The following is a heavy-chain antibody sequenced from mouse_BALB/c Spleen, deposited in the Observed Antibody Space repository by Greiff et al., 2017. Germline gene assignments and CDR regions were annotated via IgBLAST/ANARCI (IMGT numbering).Heavy chain of an antibody. V-gene: IGHV5-6-3*01. CDR2: INSNGGST. D-gene: IGHD1-1*02. Sequence: EVQVVESGGGLVQPGGSLKLSCAASGFTFSSYGMSWVRQTPDKRLELVATINSNGGSTYYPDSVKGRFTISRDNAKNTLYLQMSSLKSEDTAMYYCARVDYGFAYWGQGTLVTVSA. CDR1: GFTFSSYG. CDR3: ARVDYGFAY. J-gene: IGHJ3*01.